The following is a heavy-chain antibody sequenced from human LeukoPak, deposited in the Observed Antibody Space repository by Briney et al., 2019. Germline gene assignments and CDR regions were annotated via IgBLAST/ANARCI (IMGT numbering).Heavy chain of an antibody. CDR2: IYYSGST. V-gene: IGHV4-39*01. J-gene: IGHJ3*02. CDR3: ARPSIVGATRGAFDI. CDR1: GGSISSSSYY. D-gene: IGHD1-26*01. Sequence: SETLSLTCTVSGGSISSSSYYWGWIRQPPGKGLEWIGCIYYSGSTYYNPSLKSRVTISVDTSKNQFSLKLSSVTAADTAVYYYARPSIVGATRGAFDIWGQGTMVTVSS.